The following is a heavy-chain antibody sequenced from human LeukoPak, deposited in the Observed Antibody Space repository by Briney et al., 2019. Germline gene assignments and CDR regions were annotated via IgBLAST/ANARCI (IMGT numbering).Heavy chain of an antibody. CDR1: GGSISSGSYY. D-gene: IGHD1-26*01. CDR2: IYTSGST. V-gene: IGHV4-61*02. J-gene: IGHJ4*02. CDR3: ARDREVGATGYYFDY. Sequence: SQTLSLTCTVSGGSISSGSYYWSWIRQPAGKGLEWIGRIYTSGSTTYNSSLKSRVTISLDTSKNHFSLRLSSVTAADTAVYYCARDREVGATGYYFDYWGQGTLVTVSS.